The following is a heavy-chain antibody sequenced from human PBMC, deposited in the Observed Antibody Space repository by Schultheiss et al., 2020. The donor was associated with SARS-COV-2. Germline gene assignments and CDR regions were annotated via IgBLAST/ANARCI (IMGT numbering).Heavy chain of an antibody. Sequence: GSLRLSCTVSGGSISSYYWSWIRQPPGKGLEWIGYIYYSGSTYYNPSLKSRVTISVDTSKNQFSLKLSSVTAADTAVYYCARAVLVVVDWYFDLWGRGTLVTVSS. D-gene: IGHD3-22*01. CDR2: IYYSGST. CDR1: GGSISSYY. J-gene: IGHJ2*01. CDR3: ARAVLVVVDWYFDL. V-gene: IGHV4-59*01.